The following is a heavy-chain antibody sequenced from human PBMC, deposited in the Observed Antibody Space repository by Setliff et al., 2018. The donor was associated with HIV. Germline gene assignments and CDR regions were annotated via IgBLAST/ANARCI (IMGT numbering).Heavy chain of an antibody. CDR1: GFTFDDYT. CDR3: AKDGWGYDYVGAYCFDY. V-gene: IGHV3-43*01. D-gene: IGHD5-12*01. J-gene: IGHJ4*02. CDR2: ISWDGDMT. Sequence: GGSLRLSCAASGFTFDDYTMHWVRQAPGKGLEWVSLISWDGDMTYYADSVKGRFTISRDNSKNSLYLQMNSLTTEDTGLYYCAKDGWGYDYVGAYCFDYWGQGTPVTVSS.